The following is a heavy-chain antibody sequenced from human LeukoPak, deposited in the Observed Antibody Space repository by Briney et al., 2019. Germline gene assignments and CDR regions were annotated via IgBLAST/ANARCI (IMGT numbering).Heavy chain of an antibody. CDR2: IIPILGIA. CDR1: GGTFSSYA. CDR3: ARDIGEYADY. J-gene: IGHJ4*02. Sequence: SVKVSCKASGGTFSSYAISWVRQAPGQGLEWMGRIIPILGIANYAQKFQRRVTITADKSTSTAYMELSSLRSDDTAVYYCARDIGEYADYWGQGTLVTVSS. D-gene: IGHD1-26*01. V-gene: IGHV1-69*04.